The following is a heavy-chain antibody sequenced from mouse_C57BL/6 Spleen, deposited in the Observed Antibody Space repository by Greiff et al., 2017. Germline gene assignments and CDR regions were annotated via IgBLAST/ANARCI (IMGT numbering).Heavy chain of an antibody. J-gene: IGHJ3*01. Sequence: EVMLVESGGGLVKPGGSLKLSCAASGFTFSDYGMHWVRQAPEKGLEWVAYISSGSSTIYYADTVKGRFTISRDNAKNTLFLQMTSLRSEDTAMHYCARPTVVAPSFAYWGQGTLVTVSA. CDR1: GFTFSDYG. V-gene: IGHV5-17*01. D-gene: IGHD1-1*01. CDR2: ISSGSSTI. CDR3: ARPTVVAPSFAY.